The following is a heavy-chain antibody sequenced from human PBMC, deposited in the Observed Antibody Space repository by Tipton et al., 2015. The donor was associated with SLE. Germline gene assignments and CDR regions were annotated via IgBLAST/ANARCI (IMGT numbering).Heavy chain of an antibody. D-gene: IGHD3-10*01. V-gene: IGHV4-61*08. CDR2: IYNSGST. J-gene: IGHJ4*02. CDR1: GGSISSGDYY. CDR3: ARQRDRSSGLFDY. Sequence: TLSLTCTVSGGSISSGDYYWTWIRQPPGKGLEWIGDIYNSGSTRYNPSLKSRVTISVDTPKKQFSLKLNSVTAADTAVYYCARQRDRSSGLFDYWGQGSLVTVSS.